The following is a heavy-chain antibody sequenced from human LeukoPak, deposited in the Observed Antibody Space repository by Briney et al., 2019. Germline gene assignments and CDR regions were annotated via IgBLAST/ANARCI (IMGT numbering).Heavy chain of an antibody. V-gene: IGHV3-21*01. D-gene: IGHD3-10*01. CDR3: ARDNRGEVVDY. CDR2: ISSSSSYI. Sequence: PGGSLRLSCAASGFTFSNAWMNWVRQAPGKGLEWVSSISSSSSYIYYADSVKGRFTISRDNAKNSLYLQMNSLRAEDTAVYYCARDNRGEVVDYWGQGTLVTVSS. J-gene: IGHJ4*02. CDR1: GFTFSNAW.